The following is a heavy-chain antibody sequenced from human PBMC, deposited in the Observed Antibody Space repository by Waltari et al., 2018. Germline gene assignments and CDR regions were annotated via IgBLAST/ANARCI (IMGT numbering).Heavy chain of an antibody. D-gene: IGHD6-13*01. V-gene: IGHV4-59*01. CDR2: IYYSGST. Sequence: QVQLQESGPGLVKPSETLSLTCTVSGGSISSYYWSWIRQHPGKGLEWIGYIYYSGSTSYNPSLKSRVTISVDTSKNQFSLKLSSVTAADTAVYYCARGRIAAAGHPFDYWGQGTLVTVSS. CDR3: ARGRIAAAGHPFDY. CDR1: GGSISSYY. J-gene: IGHJ4*02.